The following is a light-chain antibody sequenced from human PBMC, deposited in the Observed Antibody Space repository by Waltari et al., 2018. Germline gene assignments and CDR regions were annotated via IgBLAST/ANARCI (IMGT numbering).Light chain of an antibody. CDR1: TGAVTSGHY. V-gene: IGLV7-46*01. J-gene: IGLJ1*01. CDR3: LLSYSGARPYV. Sequence: QAVVTQEPSLTVSPGGTVTLTCGSSTGAVTSGHYPYWFQQKPGQAPRTLIYDTSNKQAWTPARFSGSLLGGKAALTLSGAQPEDEAEYYCLLSYSGARPYVFGTGTKVTVL. CDR2: DTS.